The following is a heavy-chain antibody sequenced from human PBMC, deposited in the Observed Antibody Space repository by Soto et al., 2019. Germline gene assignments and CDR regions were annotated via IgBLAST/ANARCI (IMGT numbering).Heavy chain of an antibody. D-gene: IGHD1-1*01. V-gene: IGHV3-23*01. CDR2: ITDNGGRT. J-gene: IGHJ4*02. CDR1: GFTFSRAG. Sequence: GGSLRLSCAASGFTFSRAGMSWVRQAPGKRLEWVSLITDNGGRTYYADSVKGRFTISRDNTKNTIFLQMNSLRAEDKDVDYCAKERETTTACDYWGQGALVTVSS. CDR3: AKERETTTACDY.